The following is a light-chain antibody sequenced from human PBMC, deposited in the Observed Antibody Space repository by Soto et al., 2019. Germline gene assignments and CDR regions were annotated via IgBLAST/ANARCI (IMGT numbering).Light chain of an antibody. V-gene: IGLV2-11*01. CDR2: DVI. J-gene: IGLJ3*02. CDR3: CSYAGNSLWV. CDR1: SSDVGGSNL. Sequence: QSALTQPRSVTGSPGQSVTISCTGTSSDVGGSNLVSWYQQHAGRAPKLVIYDVIKRPSGVPDRFSGSKSGNTASLTISGLQVEAEADYYCCSYAGNSLWVFGGGTKLTVL.